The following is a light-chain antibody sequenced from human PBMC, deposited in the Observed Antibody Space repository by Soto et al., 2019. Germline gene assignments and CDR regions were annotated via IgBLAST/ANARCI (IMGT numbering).Light chain of an antibody. CDR2: GAS. CDR3: QQYNNWPSIT. CDR1: HNVNSN. Sequence: EIVLTQSPATLSVSPGERATLSCRASHNVNSNLAWYHQKPGQAPRLLIYGASTRATGVPARFNGSGSGTEFTLTISSLQSEDFAVYYCQQYNNWPSITFGQGTRLE. J-gene: IGKJ5*01. V-gene: IGKV3-15*01.